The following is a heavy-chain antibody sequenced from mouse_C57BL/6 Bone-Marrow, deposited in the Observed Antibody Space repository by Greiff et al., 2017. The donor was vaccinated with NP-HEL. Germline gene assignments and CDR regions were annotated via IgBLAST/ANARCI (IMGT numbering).Heavy chain of an antibody. CDR2: IWSGGST. CDR3: ARNRDYGSSPGWFAY. CDR1: GFSLTSYG. J-gene: IGHJ3*01. D-gene: IGHD1-1*01. V-gene: IGHV2-2*01. Sequence: QVQLQQSGPGLVQPSQSLSITCTVSGFSLTSYGVHWVRQSPGKGLEWLGVIWSGGSTDYNAAFISRLSISKDNSKSQVFFKMNSLQADDTAIYYCARNRDYGSSPGWFAYWGQGTLVTVSA.